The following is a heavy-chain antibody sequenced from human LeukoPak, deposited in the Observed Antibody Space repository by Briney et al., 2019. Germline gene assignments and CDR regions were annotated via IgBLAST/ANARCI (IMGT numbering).Heavy chain of an antibody. D-gene: IGHD2/OR15-2a*01. J-gene: IGHJ4*02. Sequence: GGSLRLSCAASGFTFPSYWMGWARQAPGKGLEWVASIKSGGSDKYYVDSVKGRFTISRDDAKNSLYLEVNNLRAEDTAVYYCARGPPSGYGTTWFDYWGQGTLVTVSS. CDR1: GFTFPSYW. CDR3: ARGPPSGYGTTWFDY. V-gene: IGHV3-7*01. CDR2: IKSGGSDK.